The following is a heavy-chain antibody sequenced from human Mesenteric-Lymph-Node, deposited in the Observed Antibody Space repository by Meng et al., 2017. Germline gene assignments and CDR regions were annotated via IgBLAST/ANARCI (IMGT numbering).Heavy chain of an antibody. J-gene: IGHJ4*02. CDR2: IYSSGST. CDR1: GGSISSGGCP. Sequence: QLQESGPGLLTPSETLSLTCPVSGGSISSGGCPWTWNRQRPGKGLERNGYIYSSGSTYYNPSLKSRLTISIDTYKNQFSLKMSSVTAADTAVYYCARIGSNGYSFGYFDFWGQGTLVTVSS. V-gene: IGHV4-31*03. CDR3: ARIGSNGYSFGYFDF. D-gene: IGHD5-24*01.